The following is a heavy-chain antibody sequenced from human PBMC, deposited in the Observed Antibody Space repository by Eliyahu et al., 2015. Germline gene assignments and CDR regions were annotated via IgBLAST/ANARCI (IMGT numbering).Heavy chain of an antibody. D-gene: IGHD5-12*01. CDR3: AKHATNRGYSGYEGIDS. V-gene: IGHV3-23*01. CDR1: GFTFSSXX. J-gene: IGHJ5*01. CDR2: ISESGDXT. Sequence: EVQLLESGGGLVQPGGSLRLSCAASGFTFSSXXINWLRQAPGKGLEWVSAISESGDXTYFADSVKGRFIISRDNSKNTLCLQMSSLRAEDTAVYYCAKHATNRGYSGYEGIDSWGQGTLVTVSP.